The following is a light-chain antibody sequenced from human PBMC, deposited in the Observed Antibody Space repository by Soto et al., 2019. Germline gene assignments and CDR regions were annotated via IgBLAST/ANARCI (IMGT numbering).Light chain of an antibody. Sequence: QSALTQPPSASGSPGQSVTISCTGTKNDIGVYDFVSWYQHHPGKAPRLIIYEVVQRPSGVPDRFSGSKSGNTASLTVSGLQAADEDDYFCKSYAGSNTYVFGSGTKVTXL. J-gene: IGLJ1*01. CDR2: EVV. CDR1: KNDIGVYDF. CDR3: KSYAGSNTYV. V-gene: IGLV2-8*01.